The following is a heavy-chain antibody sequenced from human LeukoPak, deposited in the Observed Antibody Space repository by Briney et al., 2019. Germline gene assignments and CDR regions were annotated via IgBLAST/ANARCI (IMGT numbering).Heavy chain of an antibody. CDR1: GFTFSSYG. CDR3: ARDGGGRFRVWGAIYYFDY. J-gene: IGHJ4*02. CDR2: IRYDGSNK. D-gene: IGHD3-10*01. V-gene: IGHV3-30*02. Sequence: GGSLRLSCAASGFTFSSYGMHWVRQAPGKGLEWVAFIRYDGSNKYYADSVKGRFTISRDNSKNTLYLQMNSLRAEDTAVYYCARDGGGRFRVWGAIYYFDYWGQGTLVTVSS.